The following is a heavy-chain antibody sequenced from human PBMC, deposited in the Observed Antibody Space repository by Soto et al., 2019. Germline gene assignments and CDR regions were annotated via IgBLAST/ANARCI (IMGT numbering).Heavy chain of an antibody. V-gene: IGHV3-23*01. J-gene: IGHJ4*02. CDR2: ISGSGGST. CDR3: AKDLRGIVGQGY. Sequence: GGSLRLSYAASGFTFSSYAMSWVRQAPGKGLEWVSAISGSGGSTYYADSVKGRFTISRDNSKNTLYLQMNSLRAEDTAVYYCAKDLRGIVGQGYWGQGTLVTVSS. CDR1: GFTFSSYA. D-gene: IGHD1-26*01.